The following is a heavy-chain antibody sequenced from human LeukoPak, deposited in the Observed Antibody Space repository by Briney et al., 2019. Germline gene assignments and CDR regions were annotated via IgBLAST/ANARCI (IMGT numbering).Heavy chain of an antibody. Sequence: GGSLRLSCAASGFTFSSYAMHWVRQAPGKGLEYVSAISSNGGSTYYANSVKGRFTISRDNSKNTLYLQMGSLRAEEMAVYYWARVYSVYGLYYFDYWGQGTLVTVSS. V-gene: IGHV3-64*01. CDR1: GFTFSSYA. CDR2: ISSNGGST. CDR3: ARVYSVYGLYYFDY. D-gene: IGHD4-17*01. J-gene: IGHJ4*02.